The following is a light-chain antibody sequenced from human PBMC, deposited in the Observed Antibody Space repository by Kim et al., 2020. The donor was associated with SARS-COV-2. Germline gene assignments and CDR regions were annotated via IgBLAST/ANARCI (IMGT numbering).Light chain of an antibody. CDR2: DAS. V-gene: IGKV1-5*01. J-gene: IGKJ2*01. CDR1: QSISRW. CDR3: QQYNSYPYT. Sequence: EIQMTQSPSTLSASVGDRVTITCRASQSISRWSAWYQQKPGKAPKLLIFDASSLESGVPSRFSGSGSGTEFTLTISSLQPDDLATYYCQQYNSYPYTFGQGTKLEI.